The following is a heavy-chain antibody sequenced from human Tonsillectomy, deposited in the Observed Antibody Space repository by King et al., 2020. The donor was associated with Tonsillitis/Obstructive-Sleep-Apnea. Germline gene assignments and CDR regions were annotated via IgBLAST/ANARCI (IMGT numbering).Heavy chain of an antibody. Sequence: QLQESGPGLVKPSETLSFTCTVSGGSISSYYWSWIRQPPGKGLEWSGYLYYSGSTNYNPSLKSRVTTSVDTSKNQFSLKLSSVTAADTAVYYCARDMVLEAGGDAFDIWGQGTMVTVSS. CDR1: GGSISSYY. V-gene: IGHV4-59*01. CDR3: ARDMVLEAGGDAFDI. J-gene: IGHJ3*02. D-gene: IGHD2-8*01. CDR2: LYYSGST.